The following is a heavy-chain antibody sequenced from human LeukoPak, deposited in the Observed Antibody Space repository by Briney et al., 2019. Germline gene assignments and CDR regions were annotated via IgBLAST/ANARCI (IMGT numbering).Heavy chain of an antibody. CDR1: GGSLSSYY. V-gene: IGHV4-59*01. CDR3: ASSGPPPNWLDP. D-gene: IGHD2-15*01. CDR2: MYFSGTT. Sequence: PSETLSLTCTVSGGSLSSYYWSWIRQPPGKGLEGIGYMYFSGTTNYNPSLKSRVTISVDMSKNQFSLKLNSVTAADTAVYYCASSGPPPNWLDPWGQGTLVTVSS. J-gene: IGHJ5*02.